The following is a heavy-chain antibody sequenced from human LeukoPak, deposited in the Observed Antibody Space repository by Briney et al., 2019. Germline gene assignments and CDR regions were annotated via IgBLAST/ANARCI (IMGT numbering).Heavy chain of an antibody. CDR1: GFTFSRYW. CDR2: INSDESNT. V-gene: IGHV3-74*01. Sequence: GRSLRLSCAASGFTFSRYWMQWVRQAPGKGLVWVSRINSDESNTGYADSVKGRFTISRDNAKNTLYLQMNSLRAEDTAVYYRARSSGWLVDSWGQGTLVTVSS. CDR3: ARSSGWLVDS. J-gene: IGHJ4*02. D-gene: IGHD6-19*01.